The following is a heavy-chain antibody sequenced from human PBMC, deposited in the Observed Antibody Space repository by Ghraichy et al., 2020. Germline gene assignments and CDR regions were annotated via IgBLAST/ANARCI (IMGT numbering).Heavy chain of an antibody. CDR3: ASLRDYGDYYTLGNWFDP. CDR1: GGSISSSSYY. Sequence: SETLSLTCTVSGGSISSSSYYWGWIRQPPGKGLEWIGSIYYSGNTYYNPSLKSRVTISVDTSKNQFSLKLSSVTAADTAVYYCASLRDYGDYYTLGNWFDPWGQGTLVTVSA. J-gene: IGHJ5*02. CDR2: IYYSGNT. D-gene: IGHD4-17*01. V-gene: IGHV4-39*01.